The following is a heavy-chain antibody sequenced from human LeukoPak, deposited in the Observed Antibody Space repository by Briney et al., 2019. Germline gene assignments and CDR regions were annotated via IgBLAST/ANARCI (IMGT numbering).Heavy chain of an antibody. CDR2: IFYSGST. J-gene: IGHJ5*02. Sequence: PSETLSLTCTVSGGSISSSTYYWAWIRQPPGKGLEWIGSIFYSGSTYYSPSLNSRVTMSVDTSKNLFSLKLSSVTAADTAFYYCTRLTVGAAGILNWFDTWGQGTLVTVSP. CDR1: GGSISSSTYY. D-gene: IGHD6-13*01. CDR3: TRLTVGAAGILNWFDT. V-gene: IGHV4-39*01.